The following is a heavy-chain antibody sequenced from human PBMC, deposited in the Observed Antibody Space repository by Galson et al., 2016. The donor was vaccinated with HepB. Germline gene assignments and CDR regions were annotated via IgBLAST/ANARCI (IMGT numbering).Heavy chain of an antibody. CDR1: GYTFTNYG. Sequence: SVKVSCKASGYTFTNYGLSWVRQAPGQGLEWMGWISPYNGNTNYAQKLQDRVTMTTDTSTTTAYMELRSLRSDDTAVYYWARSRGAGEYFEYWGQGTQVTVSS. V-gene: IGHV1-18*01. CDR3: ARSRGAGEYFEY. CDR2: ISPYNGNT. D-gene: IGHD3-10*01. J-gene: IGHJ4*02.